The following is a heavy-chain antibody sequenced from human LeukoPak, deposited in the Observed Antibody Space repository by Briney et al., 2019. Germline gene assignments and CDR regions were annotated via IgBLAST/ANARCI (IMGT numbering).Heavy chain of an antibody. D-gene: IGHD2-2*01. V-gene: IGHV4-34*01. CDR2: INARGDT. CDR3: ARGQVPAARGYNWFDP. CDR1: GWSFNDYY. J-gene: IGHJ5*02. Sequence: SETLSLTCAVYGWSFNDYYWNWIRQPPGKGLEWIGEINARGDTNYNPSLKSRVTISVDTSKKQFSLRLTSMIAADTALYYCARGQVPAARGYNWFDPWGQGSLVTVSS.